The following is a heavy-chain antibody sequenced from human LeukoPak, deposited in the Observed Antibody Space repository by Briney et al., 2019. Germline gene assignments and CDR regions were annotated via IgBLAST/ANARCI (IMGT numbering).Heavy chain of an antibody. CDR2: IYTSGST. CDR1: GGSISSGSYY. J-gene: IGHJ4*02. CDR3: ARDGPSVYFDY. V-gene: IGHV4-61*02. Sequence: SQTLSLTCTVSGGSISSGSYYWSWIRQPAGKGLEWIGRIYTSGSTNYNPSLKSRVTISVDTSKNQFSLKLSSVTAADTAVYYCARDGPSVYFDYWGQGTLVTVSS.